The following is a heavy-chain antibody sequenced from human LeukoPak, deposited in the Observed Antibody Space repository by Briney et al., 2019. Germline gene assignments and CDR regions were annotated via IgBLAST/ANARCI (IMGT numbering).Heavy chain of an antibody. V-gene: IGHV1-2*02. CDR3: ARWSSYKGKVYYFDY. CDR2: INPNSGGT. CDR1: GYTFTGYY. D-gene: IGHD3-10*01. Sequence: ASVKVSCKASGYTFTGYYMHWVRQAPGQGLEWMEWINPNSGGTNYAQKFQGRVTMTRDTSISTAYMELSRLRSDDTAVYYCARWSSYKGKVYYFDYWGQGTLVTVSS. J-gene: IGHJ4*02.